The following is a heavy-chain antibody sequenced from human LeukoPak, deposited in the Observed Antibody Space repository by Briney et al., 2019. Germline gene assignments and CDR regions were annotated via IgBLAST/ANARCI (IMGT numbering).Heavy chain of an antibody. J-gene: IGHJ6*03. CDR1: GGSFSGYY. Sequence: SETLSLTCAVYGGSFSGYYWSWIRQPPGKGLEWIGEINHSGSTNYNASLKSRVTISVDTSKNQFSLKLSSVTAADTAVYYCARDNALITMVEVYYYYMDVWGKGTTVTVSS. V-gene: IGHV4-34*01. D-gene: IGHD3-10*01. CDR3: ARDNALITMVEVYYYYMDV. CDR2: INHSGST.